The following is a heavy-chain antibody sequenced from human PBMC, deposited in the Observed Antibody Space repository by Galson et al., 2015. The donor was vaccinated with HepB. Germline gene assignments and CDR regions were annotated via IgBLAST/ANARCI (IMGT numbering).Heavy chain of an antibody. CDR1: GGTFSSYT. Sequence: SVKVSCKASGGTFSSYTISWVRQAPGQGLEWMGRIIPILGIANYAQKFQGRVTITADKSTSTAYMELSSLRSEDTAVYYCARAGSSGDWYFQHWGQGTLVTVSS. D-gene: IGHD3-22*01. J-gene: IGHJ1*01. V-gene: IGHV1-69*02. CDR3: ARAGSSGDWYFQH. CDR2: IIPILGIA.